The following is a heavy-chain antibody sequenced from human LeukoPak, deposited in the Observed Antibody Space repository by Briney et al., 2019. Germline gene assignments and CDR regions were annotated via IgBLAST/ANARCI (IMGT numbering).Heavy chain of an antibody. CDR3: ARNFDMKGFDP. Sequence: ASVKVSCKASGYTFTGYYMNWVRQAPGQGLEWMGWVNSDSGFTKYAQKFQGRVTMTRDTSITTVYMDLTRLTSDDTAVYYCARNFDMKGFDPWGQGTLVTVSS. J-gene: IGHJ5*02. CDR1: GYTFTGYY. D-gene: IGHD3-9*01. V-gene: IGHV1-2*02. CDR2: VNSDSGFT.